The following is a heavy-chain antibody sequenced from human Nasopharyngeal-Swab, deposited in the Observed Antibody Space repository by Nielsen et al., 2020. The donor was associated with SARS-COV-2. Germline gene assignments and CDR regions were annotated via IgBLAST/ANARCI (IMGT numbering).Heavy chain of an antibody. CDR2: ISNTGGNT. CDR1: GFTFSSYA. Sequence: GESLKISCAASGFTFSSYAMTWVRQAPGKGLEWVSGISNTGGNTYYADSVKGRFTISRDNSKNTLYLQMNSLRAEDTAVYSCTKVVSGHFFDSDGFYYLDYWGQGTPVTVSS. J-gene: IGHJ4*02. V-gene: IGHV3-23*01. D-gene: IGHD3-22*01. CDR3: TKVVSGHFFDSDGFYYLDY.